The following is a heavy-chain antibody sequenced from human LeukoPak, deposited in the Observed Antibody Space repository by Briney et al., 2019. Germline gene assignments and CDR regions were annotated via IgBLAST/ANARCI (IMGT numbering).Heavy chain of an antibody. J-gene: IGHJ4*02. Sequence: ASVKVSCKASNYTFTSYGISWLRQAPGQGLEWTAWINAYNGDTNYAQKLQGRVTLTTDTSTSTAYMELRSLRSEDTAVYYCARDGSGVWFDYWGQGTLVTVSS. CDR1: NYTFTSYG. CDR3: ARDGSGVWFDY. D-gene: IGHD3-10*01. CDR2: INAYNGDT. V-gene: IGHV1-18*01.